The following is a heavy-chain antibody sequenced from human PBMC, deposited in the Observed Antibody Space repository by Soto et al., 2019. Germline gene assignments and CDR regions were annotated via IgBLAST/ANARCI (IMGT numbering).Heavy chain of an antibody. D-gene: IGHD4-17*01. J-gene: IGHJ4*02. V-gene: IGHV3-33*01. Sequence: QVQLVESGGGVVRPGRSLRLSCEATGFSFTTHGMHWVRQAPGKGLEWVAVIVNDGSEQSYSDSVKGRFTISRDNSKNTLYLQMNNLRAEDTAVFYCARDDNYDDNGLDHWGQGILVTVPS. CDR2: IVNDGSEQ. CDR1: GFSFTTHG. CDR3: ARDDNYDDNGLDH.